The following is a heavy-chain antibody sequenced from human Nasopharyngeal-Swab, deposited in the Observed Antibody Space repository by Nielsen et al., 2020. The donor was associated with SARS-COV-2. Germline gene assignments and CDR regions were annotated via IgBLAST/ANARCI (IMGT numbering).Heavy chain of an antibody. Sequence: QVSCKGSGYSFTSYWIGWVRQLPGKGLEWMGIIYPGDSDTRYSPSFQGQVTISADKSISTAYLQWSSLKASDTAMYYCATRCRRDYAFDIWGQGTMVTVSS. J-gene: IGHJ3*02. CDR3: ATRCRRDYAFDI. CDR2: IYPGDSDT. D-gene: IGHD5-24*01. V-gene: IGHV5-51*01. CDR1: GYSFTSYW.